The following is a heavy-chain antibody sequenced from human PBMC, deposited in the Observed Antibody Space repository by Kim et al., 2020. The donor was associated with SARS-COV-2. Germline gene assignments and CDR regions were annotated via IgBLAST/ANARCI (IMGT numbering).Heavy chain of an antibody. J-gene: IGHJ6*02. CDR3: TSEIQLWPYYYGMDV. Sequence: GGSLRLSCTASGFTFGDYAMSWFRQAPGKGLEWVGFIRSKAYGGTTEYAASVKGRFTISRDDSKSIAYLQMNSLKTEDTAVYYCTSEIQLWPYYYGMDVWGQGNTVTVSS. CDR1: GFTFGDYA. CDR2: IRSKAYGGTT. V-gene: IGHV3-49*03. D-gene: IGHD5-18*01.